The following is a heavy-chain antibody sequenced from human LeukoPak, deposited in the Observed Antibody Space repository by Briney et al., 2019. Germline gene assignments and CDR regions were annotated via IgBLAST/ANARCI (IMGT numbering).Heavy chain of an antibody. V-gene: IGHV4-59*08. Sequence: SETLSLTCTVSGGSISSYYWSWIRQPPGKGLEWIGYSGSTNYNPSLKSRVTISVDTSKNQFSLKLSSVTAADTAVYYCARHSTLYYYYGMDVWGQGTTVTVSS. CDR3: ARHSTLYYYYGMDV. CDR2: SGST. CDR1: GGSISSYY. J-gene: IGHJ6*02.